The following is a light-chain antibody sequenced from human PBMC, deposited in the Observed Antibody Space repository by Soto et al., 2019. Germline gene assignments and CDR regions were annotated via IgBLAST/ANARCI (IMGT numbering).Light chain of an antibody. CDR1: SSNIGAGYD. CDR2: GNS. Sequence: QSALTQPPSVSGAPGQRVTISCTGSSSNIGAGYDVHWYQQLPGTAPKLLIYGNSNRPSGVPDRFSGSKSGTSASLAITGLQAEDEADYYCQSYDSSYHVVFGGGTKLTVL. V-gene: IGLV1-40*01. CDR3: QSYDSSYHVV. J-gene: IGLJ2*01.